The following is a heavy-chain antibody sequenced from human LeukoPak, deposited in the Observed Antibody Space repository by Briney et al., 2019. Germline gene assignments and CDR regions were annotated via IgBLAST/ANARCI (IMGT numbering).Heavy chain of an antibody. D-gene: IGHD3-22*01. CDR1: GGSISSYY. J-gene: IGHJ4*02. Sequence: PSETLSLTCNVPGGSISSYYWSWIRQPPGKGLEWIGYIYYSGSTNYNPSLKSRVTISINTSKNQFSLNLTSVTAADTAVYYCARGMYYYDGSGDYWGQGTLVTVSS. V-gene: IGHV4-59*08. CDR3: ARGMYYYDGSGDY. CDR2: IYYSGST.